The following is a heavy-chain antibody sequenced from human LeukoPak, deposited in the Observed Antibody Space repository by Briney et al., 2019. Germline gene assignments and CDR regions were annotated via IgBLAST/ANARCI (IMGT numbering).Heavy chain of an antibody. V-gene: IGHV3-23*01. Sequence: GGSLRLSCAASGFTLSSYAMSWVRQAPGKGLEWVSATSGSGGSTYYADSVMGRFTNSRENSKNTLYLQMNSLRAEDTAVYYCAKDQFSSGLNWFDPWGQGTLVTVSS. CDR2: TSGSGGST. CDR1: GFTLSSYA. D-gene: IGHD6-19*01. CDR3: AKDQFSSGLNWFDP. J-gene: IGHJ5*02.